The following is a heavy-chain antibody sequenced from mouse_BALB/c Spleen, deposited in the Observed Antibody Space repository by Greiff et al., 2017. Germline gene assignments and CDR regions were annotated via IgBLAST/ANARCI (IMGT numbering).Heavy chain of an antibody. CDR2: ISYSGST. CDR1: GCSITSDYA. J-gene: IGHJ4*01. Sequence: EVKLMESGPGLVKPSQSLSLTCTVTGCSITSDYAWNWIRQFPGNKLEWMGYISYSGSTSYNPSLKSRISITRDTSKNQFFLQLNSVTTEDTATYYCARGMYGRDYWGQGTSVTVSS. V-gene: IGHV3-2*02. D-gene: IGHD2-10*02. CDR3: ARGMYGRDY.